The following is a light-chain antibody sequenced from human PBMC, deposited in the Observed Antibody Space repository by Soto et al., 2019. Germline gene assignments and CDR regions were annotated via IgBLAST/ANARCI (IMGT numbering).Light chain of an antibody. CDR2: GAS. J-gene: IGKJ1*01. Sequence: EIVMTQSPVTLSVSPGERGTLSCRASQSVSNNLAWYQQKPGQAPRLLIYGASTRATGIPARFSGSGSGTEFTLTISSLQSEDFAVYYCQQYNNWPRGTFGQGTKVDIK. CDR1: QSVSNN. V-gene: IGKV3-15*01. CDR3: QQYNNWPRGT.